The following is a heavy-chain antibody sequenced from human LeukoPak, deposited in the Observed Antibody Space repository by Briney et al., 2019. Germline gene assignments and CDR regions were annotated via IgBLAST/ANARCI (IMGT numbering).Heavy chain of an antibody. V-gene: IGHV3-21*01. CDR3: ARELWFGGDY. CDR2: IVSSGSYI. D-gene: IGHD3-10*01. J-gene: IGHJ4*02. Sequence: PGGSLRLSCAASGFTFSTYNMNWVRQAPGKGLEWVSSIVSSGSYIYYADSVKGRFTISRDNAKNSLYLQMNSLRAEDTAVYYCARELWFGGDYWGQGTLVTVSS. CDR1: GFTFSTYN.